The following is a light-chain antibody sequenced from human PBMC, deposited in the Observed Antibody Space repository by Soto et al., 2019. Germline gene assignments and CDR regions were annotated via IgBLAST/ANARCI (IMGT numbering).Light chain of an antibody. J-gene: IGLJ3*02. CDR3: SSFAGNNNLV. CDR2: EVT. CDR1: SSDVGGYNY. V-gene: IGLV2-8*01. Sequence: QSVLTQPPSVSEAPGQRVTISCSGTSSDVGGYNYVSWYQHYPGKAPKLVIYEVTKRPSGVPDRFSGSKSGNTASLTVSGLQAADEADYFCSSFAGNNNLVFGGGTKVTVL.